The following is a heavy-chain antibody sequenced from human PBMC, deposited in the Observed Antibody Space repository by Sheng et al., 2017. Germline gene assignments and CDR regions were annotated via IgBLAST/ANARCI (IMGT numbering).Heavy chain of an antibody. Sequence: EVQLVESGVGLVQPGGSLRLSCAASGFSFSSHWMSWVRQAPGKGLEWVANVNPDGSDKKYVDSVKGRFAISRDNAKNSLYLQMNSLRAEDTAVYYCVRNGGAFDYWGQGTLVTVSS. V-gene: IGHV3-7*01. CDR2: VNPDGSDK. CDR1: GFSFSSHW. CDR3: VRNGGAFDY. J-gene: IGHJ4*02. D-gene: IGHD4-17*01.